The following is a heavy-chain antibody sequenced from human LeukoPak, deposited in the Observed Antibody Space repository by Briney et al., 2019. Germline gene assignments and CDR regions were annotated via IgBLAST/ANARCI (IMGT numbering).Heavy chain of an antibody. V-gene: IGHV3-9*01. CDR2: VSWNSGSI. Sequence: PGRSLRLSCAASGFTFDDYAMRWVRQVPGKGLEWVSGVSWNSGSIGYADSVKGRFTISRDNAKSSLYLQMNSLRAEDTALYYCAKDSAHYWNFDVWGRGTLVTVSS. CDR1: GFTFDDYA. CDR3: AKDSAHYWNFDV. J-gene: IGHJ2*01.